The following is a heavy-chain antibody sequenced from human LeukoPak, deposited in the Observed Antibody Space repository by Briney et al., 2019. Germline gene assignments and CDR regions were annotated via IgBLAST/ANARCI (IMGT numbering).Heavy chain of an antibody. CDR2: IYYSGST. CDR3: ARHSSAARPNFDY. CDR1: GDSISSSTYY. V-gene: IGHV4-39*01. J-gene: IGHJ4*02. Sequence: SETLSLTCTVSGDSISSSTYYWGWIRQPPGKGLEWIGSIYYSGSTYYNPSLKSRVTISVDTSKNQFSLEVTSMTAADTAVYYCARHSSAARPNFDYWGQGTLVTVSS. D-gene: IGHD6-6*01.